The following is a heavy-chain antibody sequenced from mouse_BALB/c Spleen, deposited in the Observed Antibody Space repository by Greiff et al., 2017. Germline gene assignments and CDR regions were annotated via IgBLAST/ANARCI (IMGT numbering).Heavy chain of an antibody. CDR1: GFDFSRYW. Sequence: EVKLMESGGGLVQPGGSLKLSCAASGFDFSRYWMSWVRQAPGKGLEWIGEINPDSSTINYTPSLKDKFIISRDNAKNTLYLQMSKVRSEDTALYYCAREVLRLRYAMDYWGQGTSVTVSS. D-gene: IGHD1-2*01. CDR2: INPDSSTI. CDR3: AREVLRLRYAMDY. J-gene: IGHJ4*01. V-gene: IGHV4-1*02.